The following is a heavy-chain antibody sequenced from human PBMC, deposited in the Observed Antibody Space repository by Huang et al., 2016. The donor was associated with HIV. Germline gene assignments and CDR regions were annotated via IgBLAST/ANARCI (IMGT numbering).Heavy chain of an antibody. CDR2: TSYRSKWYY. V-gene: IGHV6-1*01. J-gene: IGHJ4*02. CDR3: ARDRPARAHDY. D-gene: IGHD3-10*01. CDR1: GDSVSSTGAA. Sequence: QVQLQQSGPGLVKPSLTLSLTCAFPGDSVSSTGAAWIWIRQSPSRGLEWRGRTSYRSKWYYDYAVSVKSRRTVNPDTSKIQFSLQLNSVTPEGTAVYFCARDRPARAHDYWGQGALVTVSS.